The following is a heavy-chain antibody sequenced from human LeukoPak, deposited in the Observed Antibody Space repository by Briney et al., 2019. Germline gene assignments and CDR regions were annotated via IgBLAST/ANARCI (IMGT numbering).Heavy chain of an antibody. J-gene: IGHJ6*02. CDR1: GGTFSSYA. CDR2: IVPILGIA. CDR3: ARGEYCSSTSCYTLYYYGMDV. Sequence: SVKVSCKASGGTFSSYAISWMRQSPGQGLEWMGRIVPILGIANYAQKFQGRVTITADKSTSTAYMELSSLRSEDTAVYYCARGEYCSSTSCYTLYYYGMDVWGQGTTVAVSS. V-gene: IGHV1-69*04. D-gene: IGHD2-2*02.